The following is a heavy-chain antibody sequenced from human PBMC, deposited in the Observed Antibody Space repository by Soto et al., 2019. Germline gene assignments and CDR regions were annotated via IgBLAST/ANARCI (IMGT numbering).Heavy chain of an antibody. J-gene: IGHJ6*02. CDR3: ASDLSGRADV. V-gene: IGHV3-74*01. D-gene: IGHD3-10*01. Sequence: PGGSLRLSCAASGFTFSSYWMHWVRQVPGKGLVWASRMDEDGGTTDYADSVKGRFTISRDNAKNTLYLQMNSLRVEDTAVYYCASDLSGRADVWGQGTTVTVSS. CDR2: MDEDGGTT. CDR1: GFTFSSYW.